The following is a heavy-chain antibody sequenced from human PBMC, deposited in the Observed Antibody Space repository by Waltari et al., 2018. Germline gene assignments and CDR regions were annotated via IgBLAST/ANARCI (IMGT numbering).Heavy chain of an antibody. D-gene: IGHD3-10*01. Sequence: QVQLQESGPGLVKPSEPLSLTCTVSGGSISSYYWSWIRQPPGKGLEWIGYIYYSGSTNYNPALKSRVTISVDTSKNQFSLKLSSVTAADTAVYYCARINMVRGVFIPFDYWGQGTLVTVSS. CDR2: IYYSGST. CDR1: GGSISSYY. J-gene: IGHJ4*02. V-gene: IGHV4-59*01. CDR3: ARINMVRGVFIPFDY.